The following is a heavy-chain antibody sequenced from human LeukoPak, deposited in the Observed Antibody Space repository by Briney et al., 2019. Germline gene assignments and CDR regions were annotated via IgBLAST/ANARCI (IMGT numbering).Heavy chain of an antibody. CDR3: ARETRGNFDL. CDR1: GFTFSSHW. Sequence: PGGSLRLSCAASGFTFSSHWMHWVRQAPGKGLVWVSRINTDGTSTSYADSVKGRFTISRDNAKNTLHLQMNSLRAEDTAVYYCARETRGNFDLWGRGTLVTVSS. J-gene: IGHJ2*01. CDR2: INTDGTST. V-gene: IGHV3-74*01.